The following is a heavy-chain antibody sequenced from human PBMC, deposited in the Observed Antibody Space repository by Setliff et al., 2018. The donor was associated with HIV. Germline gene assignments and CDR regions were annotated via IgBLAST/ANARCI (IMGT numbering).Heavy chain of an antibody. D-gene: IGHD3-10*01. V-gene: IGHV4-39*07. J-gene: IGHJ5*02. Sequence: LSLTCSVSGGSISTTNYYWGWVRQPPGKGLEWIGIIYYRGSAYYDLSLKCRVTLSVDTSKNSFSLNLTSVTAADTAVYFCARARGPPLPVLDLWGQGTLVTVSS. CDR2: IYYRGSA. CDR3: ARARGPPLPVLDL. CDR1: GGSISTTNYY.